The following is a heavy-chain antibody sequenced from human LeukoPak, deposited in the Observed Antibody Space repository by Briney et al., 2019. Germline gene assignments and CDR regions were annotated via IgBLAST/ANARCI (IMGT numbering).Heavy chain of an antibody. V-gene: IGHV4-4*02. CDR1: GGSISSSNW. CDR2: IYHSGST. CDR3: ARSELLWFGGVNSGFDY. D-gene: IGHD3-10*01. Sequence: SETLSLTCAVSGGSISSSNWWSWVRQPPGKGLEWIGEIYHSGSTNYNPSLKSRVTISVDKSKNQFSLKLSSVTAADTAVYYCARSELLWFGGVNSGFDYWGQGTLVTVSS. J-gene: IGHJ4*02.